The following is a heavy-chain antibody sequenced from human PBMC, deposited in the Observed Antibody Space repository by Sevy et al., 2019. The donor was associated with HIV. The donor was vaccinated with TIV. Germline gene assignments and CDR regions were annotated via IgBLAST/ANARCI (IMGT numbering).Heavy chain of an antibody. D-gene: IGHD1-26*01. J-gene: IGHJ4*02. CDR1: GGSITSLY. CDR2: IYYNGHI. V-gene: IGHV4-59*08. CDR3: AGENAWGRGYS. Sequence: SETLSLTCTVSGGSITSLYWNWIRQPPEKGLEWIANIYYNGHINYNPSLKRRVTLSLETSKNQFSLRLSSVTAADTAMYYCAGENAWGRGYSWGQGTLVTVSS.